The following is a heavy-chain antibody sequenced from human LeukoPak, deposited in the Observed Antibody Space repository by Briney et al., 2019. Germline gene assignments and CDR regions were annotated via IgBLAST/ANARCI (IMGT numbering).Heavy chain of an antibody. V-gene: IGHV3-74*01. Sequence: PGGSLRLSXAASGFSFSYFWMHWVRQAPGKGMVWVSHINRDGSGTSYADSVKGRFTISRDNAKDTLSLQMNSLRAEDTAVYYCTRELEYRGSPDDAFDIWGQGTMVTVSS. CDR1: GFSFSYFW. CDR2: INRDGSGT. D-gene: IGHD1-26*01. J-gene: IGHJ3*02. CDR3: TRELEYRGSPDDAFDI.